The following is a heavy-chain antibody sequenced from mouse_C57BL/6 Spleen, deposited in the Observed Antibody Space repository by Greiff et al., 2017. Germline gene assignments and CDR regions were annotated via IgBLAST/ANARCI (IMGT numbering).Heavy chain of an antibody. CDR3: ARRRLYGYDWFAY. V-gene: IGHV1-50*01. CDR1: GYTFTSYW. Sequence: QVQLQQPGAELVKPGASVKLSCKASGYTFTSYWMQWVKQRPGQGLEWIGEIDPSDSYTNYNQKFKGKATLTVDTSSSTAYMQRSSLTSEDSAVYYCARRRLYGYDWFAYWGQGTLVTVSA. CDR2: IDPSDSYT. J-gene: IGHJ3*01. D-gene: IGHD2-2*01.